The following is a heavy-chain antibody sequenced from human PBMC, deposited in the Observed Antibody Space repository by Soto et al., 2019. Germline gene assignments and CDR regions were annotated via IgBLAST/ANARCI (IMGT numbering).Heavy chain of an antibody. D-gene: IGHD6-19*01. CDR3: ARGQWLAYNDFDV. Sequence: GGSLRLSCAAFGFTFNSYWMHGVRQAPGKGLVWVSGITGDSDNTTYAASVRGRFTISKDNTKNTLYLQMNSLRPDDTALYYCARGQWLAYNDFDVWGQGTMVTVSS. CDR2: ITGDSDNT. V-gene: IGHV3-74*01. J-gene: IGHJ3*01. CDR1: GFTFNSYW.